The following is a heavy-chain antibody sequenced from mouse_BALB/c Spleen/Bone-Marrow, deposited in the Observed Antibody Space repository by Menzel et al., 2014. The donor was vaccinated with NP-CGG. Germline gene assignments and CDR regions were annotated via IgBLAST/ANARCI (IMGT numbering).Heavy chain of an antibody. D-gene: IGHD1-1*01. J-gene: IGHJ2*01. V-gene: IGHV1-69*02. Sequence: QVQLQQSGAELVRPGASVKLSCKASGYTFTSYWINWVKQRPGQGLEWIGNIYPSDSYTNYNQKFKDKATLTVDKSSSTAYMQPSSPTSEDSAVYYCTRGYYGSSYDYWGQGTTLTVSS. CDR1: GYTFTSYW. CDR2: IYPSDSYT. CDR3: TRGYYGSSYDY.